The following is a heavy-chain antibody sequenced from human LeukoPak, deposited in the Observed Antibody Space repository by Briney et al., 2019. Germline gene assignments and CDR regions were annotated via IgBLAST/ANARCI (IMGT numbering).Heavy chain of an antibody. CDR2: IIPIFGTA. Sequence: ASVKVSCKASGGTFSSYAISWVRQAPGQGLEGMGGIIPIFGTANYAQKFQGRVTITADESTSTAYMELSSLRSEDTAVYYCARALRVAEGDDYWGQGTLVTVSS. CDR1: GGTFSSYA. CDR3: ARALRVAEGDDY. J-gene: IGHJ4*02. V-gene: IGHV1-69*01. D-gene: IGHD6-19*01.